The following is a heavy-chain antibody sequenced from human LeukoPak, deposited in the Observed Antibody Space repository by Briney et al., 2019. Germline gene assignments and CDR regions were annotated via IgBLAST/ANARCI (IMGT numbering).Heavy chain of an antibody. V-gene: IGHV4-59*01. J-gene: IGHJ6*03. D-gene: IGHD2-15*01. CDR3: ARTTEGYCRGGSCYYYYYYMDV. CDR1: GGSISSYY. Sequence: SETLSLTCTVSGGSISSYYWNWIRQPPGKGLEWIGYIYYSGSTNYNPSLKSRVTISVDTSKNQFSLRLSSVTAADTAVYYCARTTEGYCRGGSCYYYYYYMDVWGKGTTVTVSS. CDR2: IYYSGST.